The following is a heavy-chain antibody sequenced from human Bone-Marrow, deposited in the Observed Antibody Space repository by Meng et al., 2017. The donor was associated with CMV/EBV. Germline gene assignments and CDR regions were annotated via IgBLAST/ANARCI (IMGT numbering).Heavy chain of an antibody. CDR1: FPFSNAW. CDR2: IKTKTDGGTA. CDR3: TTALLWFGEFSTFDY. J-gene: IGHJ4*02. D-gene: IGHD3-10*01. V-gene: IGHV3-15*01. Sequence: FPFSNAWMTWVRQAPGKGLEWVGRIKTKTDGGTADYAAPVKGRFTISRDDSKNTLYLQMNSLKTEDTAVYYCTTALLWFGEFSTFDYWGQGTLVTVSS.